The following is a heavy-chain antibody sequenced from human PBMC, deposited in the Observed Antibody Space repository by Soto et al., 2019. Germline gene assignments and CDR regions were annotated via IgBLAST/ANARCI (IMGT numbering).Heavy chain of an antibody. Sequence: QVQLQESGPGLVKPSQTLSLTCTVSGGSISSGAYYWSWIRQHPVRGLECIGHIDDSGNAYYSPSLKSRVSISADTAKNQFSLQLKSVSAADTAVYYCASHPCGETSFDPWGQRTLVTVSS. CDR2: IDDSGNA. CDR3: ASHPCGETSFDP. V-gene: IGHV4-31*03. CDR1: GGSISSGAYY. D-gene: IGHD4-17*01. J-gene: IGHJ5*02.